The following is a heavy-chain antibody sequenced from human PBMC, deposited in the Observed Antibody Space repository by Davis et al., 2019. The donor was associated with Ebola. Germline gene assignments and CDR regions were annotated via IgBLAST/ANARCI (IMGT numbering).Heavy chain of an antibody. D-gene: IGHD2-15*01. CDR3: ARGPYCSGGSCYRGMDV. Sequence: MPSETLSLTCTVSGGSIISSSSYWGWIRQPPRKGLEWIGSIYYSGITYYNPSLKSRVTISVDTSKNQFSLKLSSVTAADTAVYYCARGPYCSGGSCYRGMDVWGQGTTVTVSS. J-gene: IGHJ6*02. CDR2: IYYSGIT. V-gene: IGHV4-39*01. CDR1: GGSIISSSSY.